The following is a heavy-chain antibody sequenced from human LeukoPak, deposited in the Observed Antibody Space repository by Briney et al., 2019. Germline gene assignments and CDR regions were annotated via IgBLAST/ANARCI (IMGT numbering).Heavy chain of an antibody. CDR2: ISGSGGTT. V-gene: IGHV3-23*01. CDR1: GFTFSSYA. CDR3: GKDRVIAATGRFSGLFDS. J-gene: IGHJ4*02. Sequence: GGSLRLSCAASGFTFSSYAMSWVRQAPGEGLEWVSAISGSGGTTYYADSVKGRFTISRDNFKDTLYLQMNSLRAEDTAVCYCGKDRVIAATGRFSGLFDSWGQGTLVTVSS. D-gene: IGHD6-13*01.